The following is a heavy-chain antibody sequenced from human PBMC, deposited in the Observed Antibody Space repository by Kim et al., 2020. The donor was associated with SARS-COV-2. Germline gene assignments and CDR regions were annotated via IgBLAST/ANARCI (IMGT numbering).Heavy chain of an antibody. D-gene: IGHD3-3*01. Sequence: YICYADSVNGRFTISRDNAKNSLYLQMNSLRAEDTAVYYCARKGVGGMDVWGQGTTVTVSS. J-gene: IGHJ6*02. CDR2: YI. V-gene: IGHV3-21*01. CDR3: ARKGVGGMDV.